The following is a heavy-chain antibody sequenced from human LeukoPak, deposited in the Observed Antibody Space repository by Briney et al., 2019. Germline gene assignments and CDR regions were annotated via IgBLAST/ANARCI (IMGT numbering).Heavy chain of an antibody. CDR1: GFTFSNYA. D-gene: IGHD5-24*01. J-gene: IGHJ3*02. CDR3: GRGGSYRAFDI. V-gene: IGHV3-23*01. CDR2: VSGTGGTT. Sequence: GGSLRLSCAASGFTFSNYAMAWVRQAPGKGLEWVSSVSGTGGTTYHADSVKGRLTISRDNSNNTLYLQMNSLRAEDTAVYYCGRGGSYRAFDIWGQGTMVTVSS.